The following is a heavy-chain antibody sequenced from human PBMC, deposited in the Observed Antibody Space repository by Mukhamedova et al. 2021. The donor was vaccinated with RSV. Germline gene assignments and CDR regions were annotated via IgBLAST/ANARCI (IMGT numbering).Heavy chain of an antibody. J-gene: IGHJ4*01. CDR1: SNA. V-gene: IGHV3-23*01. Sequence: SNAMAWVRQAPGKGLEWVSIISGSGDSTYYASSVKGRFTISRDNSKDTLFLQMDSLRADDTAIYYCAKRGAFCSRFTCHTGDY. CDR2: ISGSGDST. D-gene: IGHD2-2*02. CDR3: AKRGAFCSRFTCHTGDY.